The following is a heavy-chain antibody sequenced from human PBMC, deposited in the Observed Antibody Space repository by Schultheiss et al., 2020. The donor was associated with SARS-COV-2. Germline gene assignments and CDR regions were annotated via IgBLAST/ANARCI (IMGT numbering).Heavy chain of an antibody. V-gene: IGHV3-21*01. CDR1: GFTFSSYE. D-gene: IGHD6-19*01. CDR2: ISSTTSYNNI. J-gene: IGHJ4*02. CDR3: ARDHISKAVAGTGHDY. Sequence: GGSLRLSCAASGFTFSSYEMNWVRQAPGKGLEWVSSISSTTSYNNIYYADSVKGRFTISRDNAKNALYLQMSSLRAEDTAVYYCARDHISKAVAGTGHDYWGQGTLVTVSS.